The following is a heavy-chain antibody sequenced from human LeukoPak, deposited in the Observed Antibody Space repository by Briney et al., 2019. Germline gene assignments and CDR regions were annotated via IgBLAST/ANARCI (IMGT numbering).Heavy chain of an antibody. J-gene: IGHJ4*02. CDR1: GFTFSNYA. CDR2: ITGSGCTT. D-gene: IGHD3-9*01. V-gene: IGHV3-23*01. Sequence: GASLRLSCAASGFTFSNYAMSWVRQAPGKGLEWLSAITGSGCTTYYAHSVKGRFTSSRDNSKNTLYLQMNTLRAEDTAVYYCAKWGDYDVLTGYYDSDYWGQGTLVTVSS. CDR3: AKWGDYDVLTGYYDSDY.